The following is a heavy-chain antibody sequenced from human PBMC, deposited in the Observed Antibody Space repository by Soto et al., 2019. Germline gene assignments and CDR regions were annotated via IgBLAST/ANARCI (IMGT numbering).Heavy chain of an antibody. J-gene: IGHJ6*02. Sequence: PLVTKPLTSTVVYRNIIGYFGSWIRKKTGKGLEWIVYIYYSGSTYYHPSLKSRVTISVDTSKNQFSLKLSSVTAADTAVYYCATAYCGGDCYSSDIDYYYYGMDVWGQGTTVTVSS. CDR2: IYYSGST. CDR1: YRNIIGYF. CDR3: ATAYCGGDCYSSDIDYYYYGMDV. V-gene: IGHV4-59*06. D-gene: IGHD2-21*02.